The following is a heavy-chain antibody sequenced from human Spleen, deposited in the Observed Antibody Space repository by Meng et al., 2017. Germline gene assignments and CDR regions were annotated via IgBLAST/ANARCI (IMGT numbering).Heavy chain of an antibody. J-gene: IGHJ4*02. V-gene: IGHV3-23*01. CDR2: INTSGGKT. CDR1: GLPFSTYA. D-gene: IGHD4-11*01. CDR3: SDALDDYGNFFG. Sequence: GESLKIFCVVSGLPFSTYALTWVRQAPGKEPEWVSGINTSGGKTYYADSVKGRFTISRDNSKNTLYLQMTSLRAEDTAIYYCSDALDDYGNFFGWGQGTLVTVSS.